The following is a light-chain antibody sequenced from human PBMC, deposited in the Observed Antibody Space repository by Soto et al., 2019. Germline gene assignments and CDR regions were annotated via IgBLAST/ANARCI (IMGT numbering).Light chain of an antibody. J-gene: IGLJ3*02. CDR2: QNN. V-gene: IGLV1-51*02. CDR1: SSNIGNYY. CDR3: GTWDYSVSGWV. Sequence: QSVLTQPPSVSAAPGQRVTISCSGSSSNIGNYYVSWYQQLPGTAPKLVSYQNNKRPSGIPDRFSGSKSGTSATLGISELQTGDEADYYCGTWDYSVSGWVFGGGTQLTVL.